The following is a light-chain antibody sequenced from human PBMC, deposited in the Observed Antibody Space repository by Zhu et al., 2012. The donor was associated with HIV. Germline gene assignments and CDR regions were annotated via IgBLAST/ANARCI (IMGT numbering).Light chain of an antibody. CDR3: QQYGSSPRT. J-gene: IGKJ1*01. V-gene: IGKV3-20*01. CDR2: GAS. Sequence: IVLTQSPATLSLSPGERATLSCRASHNINNNYLAWYQQKPGQTPRLLIYGASSGATGIPERFSGSGSGTEFTLTISRLEPEDCAIYYCQQYGSSPRTFGQGTKVEIK. CDR1: HNINNNY.